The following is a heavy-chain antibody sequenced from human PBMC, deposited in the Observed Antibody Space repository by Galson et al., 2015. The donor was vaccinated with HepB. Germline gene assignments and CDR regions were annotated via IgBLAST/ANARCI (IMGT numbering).Heavy chain of an antibody. CDR1: GFTFSTYA. CDR3: AKVFRWRGSLDY. D-gene: IGHD5-12*01. CDR2: ISAGGGNT. J-gene: IGHJ4*02. V-gene: IGHV3-23*01. Sequence: SLRLSCAASGFTFSTYALSWVRQAPGKGLEWVSVISAGGGNTYYADSVKGRFTISRDNSKNTLYLQMNSLRAEDTAVYYCAKVFRWRGSLDYWGQGALVTVSS.